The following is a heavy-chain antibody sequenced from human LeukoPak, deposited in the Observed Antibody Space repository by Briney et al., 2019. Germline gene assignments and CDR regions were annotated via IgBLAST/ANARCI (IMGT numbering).Heavy chain of an antibody. V-gene: IGHV4-31*02. CDR1: GGSISSGTYY. Sequence: SETLSLTCTVSGGSISSGTYYWTWIRQHPGKGLEWIGHIHYSGTTYYNPSLQSRVTISPDTSKNQFSLKLNSVTAADTAVYYCARHYDNDSYYYAHFDYWGQGTLVTVSS. J-gene: IGHJ4*01. CDR3: ARHYDNDSYYYAHFDY. CDR2: IHYSGTT. D-gene: IGHD3-22*01.